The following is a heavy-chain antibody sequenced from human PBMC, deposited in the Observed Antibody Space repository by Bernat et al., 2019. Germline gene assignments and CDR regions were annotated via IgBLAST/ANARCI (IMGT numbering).Heavy chain of an antibody. J-gene: IGHJ4*02. CDR2: IKSKTDGGTT. CDR3: TTVPRVLSGDYMYFDY. V-gene: IGHV3-15*07. CDR1: GFTFSNAW. D-gene: IGHD4-17*01. Sequence: EVQLVESGGGLVKPGGSLRLSCAASGFTFSNAWMNWVRQAPGKGLEWVGRIKSKTDGGTTDYAAPVKGRFTISRDDSKNTPYLQMNSLKTEDTAVYSCTTVPRVLSGDYMYFDYWGQGTLVTVSS.